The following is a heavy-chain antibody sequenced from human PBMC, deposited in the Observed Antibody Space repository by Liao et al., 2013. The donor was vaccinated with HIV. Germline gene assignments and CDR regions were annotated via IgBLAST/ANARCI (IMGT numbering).Heavy chain of an antibody. D-gene: IGHD3-16*01. CDR2: IYTSGST. Sequence: QVQLQESGPGLVKPSETLSLTCTVSGDSVTSGTSFWSWLRQPAGKRMEWIGRIYTSGSTNYKSSLRSRLSISLDTSKNQFSLRLTSVSAADTAMYFCARAQGASRFYFDSWGQGTLVTVSS. V-gene: IGHV4-61*02. J-gene: IGHJ4*02. CDR1: GDSVTSGTSF. CDR3: ARAQGASRFYFDS.